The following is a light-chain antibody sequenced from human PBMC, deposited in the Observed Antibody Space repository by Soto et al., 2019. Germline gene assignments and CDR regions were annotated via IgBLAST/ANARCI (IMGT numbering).Light chain of an antibody. CDR3: QQYNNWPLT. V-gene: IGKV3-15*01. CDR1: QSVSSD. J-gene: IGKJ1*01. CDR2: GAS. Sequence: EMVMTQSPATLSLSPGERSTLSCRASQSVSSDLAWYQQKPGQAPRLLIYGASTRATGIPARFSGSGSGTEFTLTISSLQSEDFAVYYCQQYNNWPLTFGQGTKVDIK.